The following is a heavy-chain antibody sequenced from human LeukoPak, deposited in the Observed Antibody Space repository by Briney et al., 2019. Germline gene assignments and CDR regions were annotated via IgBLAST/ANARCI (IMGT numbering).Heavy chain of an antibody. CDR3: AKDKDSGSYSGFYYFDY. D-gene: IGHD1-26*01. CDR2: ISWNSGSI. J-gene: IGHJ4*02. V-gene: IGHV3-9*03. Sequence: PGGSLRLSCAASGFTFDDYAMHWVRQAPGKGLEWVSGISWNSGSIGYADSVKGRFTISRDNAKNSLYLQMSSLRAEDMALYYCAKDKDSGSYSGFYYFDYWGQGTLVTVSS. CDR1: GFTFDDYA.